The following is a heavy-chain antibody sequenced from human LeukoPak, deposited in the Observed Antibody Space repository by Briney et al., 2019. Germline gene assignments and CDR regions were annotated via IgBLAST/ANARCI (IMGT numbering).Heavy chain of an antibody. J-gene: IGHJ6*03. CDR1: GGSFSGYY. Sequence: PSETLSLTCAVYGGSFSGYYWSWIRQPPGKGPEWIGEINHSGSTNYNPSLKSRVTISVDTSKNQFSLKLSSVTAADTAFYYCASQGHHGKIVGTTLSYFYMDVWGKGTTVTVSS. CDR3: ASQGHHGKIVGTTLSYFYMDV. CDR2: INHSGST. D-gene: IGHD1-26*01. V-gene: IGHV4-34*01.